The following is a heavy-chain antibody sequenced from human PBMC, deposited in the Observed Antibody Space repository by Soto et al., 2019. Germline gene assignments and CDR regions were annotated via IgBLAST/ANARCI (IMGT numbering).Heavy chain of an antibody. CDR1: GGSISSYY. V-gene: IGHV4-59*01. J-gene: IGHJ4*02. D-gene: IGHD6-13*01. CDR3: ARGTAAAAGPGIFDS. Sequence: SETLYLTCTVSGGSISSYYWTWIRQPPGKGLEWIGYIYYSGRTNHNPSLKSRVTISVDTSKNQFSLNLSSVTAADTAVYYCARGTAAAAGPGIFDSWGQGPLVT. CDR2: IYYSGRT.